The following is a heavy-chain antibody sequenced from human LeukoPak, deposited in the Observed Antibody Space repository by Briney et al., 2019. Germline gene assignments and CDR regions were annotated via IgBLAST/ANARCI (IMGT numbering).Heavy chain of an antibody. CDR1: GYTFTSYA. J-gene: IGHJ6*02. Sequence: ASVKVSCTASGYTFTSYAMNWVRQAPGQGLEWMGWINTNTGNPTYAQGFTGRFVFSLDTSVSTAYLQISSLKAEDTAVYYCARVGYCSSTTCYTRYDYYYYGMDVWGQGTTVTVSS. CDR3: ARVGYCSSTTCYTRYDYYYYGMDV. V-gene: IGHV7-4-1*02. D-gene: IGHD2-2*02. CDR2: INTNTGNP.